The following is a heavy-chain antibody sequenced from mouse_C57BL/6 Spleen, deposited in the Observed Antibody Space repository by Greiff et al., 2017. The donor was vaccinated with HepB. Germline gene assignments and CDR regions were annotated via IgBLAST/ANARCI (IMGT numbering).Heavy chain of an antibody. Sequence: QVQLQQSGAELVKPGASVKLSCKASGYTFTSYWMHWVKQRPGQGLEWIGMIHPNSGSTNYNEKFKSKATLTVDKSSSTAYMQLSSLTSEDSAVYYCARKGHDAMDYWGQGTSVTVSS. V-gene: IGHV1-64*01. CDR2: IHPNSGST. J-gene: IGHJ4*01. CDR3: ARKGHDAMDY. CDR1: GYTFTSYW.